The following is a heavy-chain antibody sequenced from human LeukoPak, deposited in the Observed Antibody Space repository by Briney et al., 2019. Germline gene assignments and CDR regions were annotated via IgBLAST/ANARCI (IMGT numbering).Heavy chain of an antibody. V-gene: IGHV3-30-3*01. J-gene: IGHJ5*02. CDR1: GFIFSSYA. CDR2: ISYDGSNK. D-gene: IGHD6-6*01. CDR3: ARSEYSSSSGGYFHP. Sequence: GGSLRLSCAASGFIFSSYAMHWVRQAPGKGLEWVAVISYDGSNKYYADSVKGRFTISRDNSKNTLYLQMNSLRGEDTAVYYCARSEYSSSSGGYFHPWGQGTLVTVSS.